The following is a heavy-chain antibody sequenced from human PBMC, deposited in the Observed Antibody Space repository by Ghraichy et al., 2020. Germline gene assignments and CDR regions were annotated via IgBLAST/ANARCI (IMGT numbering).Heavy chain of an antibody. D-gene: IGHD3-10*01. Sequence: SCAASGFTFSSYGMHWVRQAPGKGLEWVAVISYDGSNKYYADSVKGRFTISRDNSKNTLYLQMNSLRAEDTAVYYCAKDRSKTGNYFDYWGQGTLVTVSS. CDR2: ISYDGSNK. J-gene: IGHJ4*02. CDR1: GFTFSSYG. CDR3: AKDRSKTGNYFDY. V-gene: IGHV3-30*18.